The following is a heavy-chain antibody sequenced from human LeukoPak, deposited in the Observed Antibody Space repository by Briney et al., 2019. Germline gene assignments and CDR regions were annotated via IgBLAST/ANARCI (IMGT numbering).Heavy chain of an antibody. CDR3: AKEGSSGWYRIYYYYMDV. CDR1: GFTVSGNY. D-gene: IGHD6-19*01. J-gene: IGHJ6*03. CDR2: IRYDGSNK. Sequence: GGSLRLSCAVSGFTVSGNYMSWVRQAPGKGLEWVAFIRYDGSNKYYADSVKGRFTISRDNSKNTLYLQMNSLRAEDTAVYYCAKEGSSGWYRIYYYYMDVWGKGTTVTISS. V-gene: IGHV3-30*02.